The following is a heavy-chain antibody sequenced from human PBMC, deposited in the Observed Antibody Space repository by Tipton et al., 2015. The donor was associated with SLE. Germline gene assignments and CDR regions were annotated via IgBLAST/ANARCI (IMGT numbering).Heavy chain of an antibody. CDR2: ISGSGGST. V-gene: IGHV3-23*01. Sequence: SLRLSCAASGFTFFTYAMSWVRQAPRKGLEWVSSISGSGGSTYYADSVKGRFTISRDNSKNALYLQMNSLRAEDTAVYYCAKDESSGWLGGYWGQGTLVTVSS. CDR3: AKDESSGWLGGY. D-gene: IGHD6-19*01. J-gene: IGHJ4*02. CDR1: GFTFFTYA.